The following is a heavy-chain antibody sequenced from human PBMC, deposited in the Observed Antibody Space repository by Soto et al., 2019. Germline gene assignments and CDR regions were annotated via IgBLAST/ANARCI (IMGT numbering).Heavy chain of an antibody. J-gene: IGHJ3*02. Sequence: GGSLRLSCAASGFTFSSYAMSWVRQAPGKGLEWVSAISGSGGSTYYADSVKGRFTISRDNSKNTLYLQMNSLRAEDTAVYYSAKDRPHLVTVTTLGAFDIWGPGTMGTVSS. CDR3: AKDRPHLVTVTTLGAFDI. CDR2: ISGSGGST. D-gene: IGHD4-17*01. V-gene: IGHV3-23*01. CDR1: GFTFSSYA.